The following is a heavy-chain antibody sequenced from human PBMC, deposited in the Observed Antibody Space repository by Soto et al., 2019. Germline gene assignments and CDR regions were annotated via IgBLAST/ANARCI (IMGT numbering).Heavy chain of an antibody. CDR2: ISWNSGSI. CDR1: GFTFDDYA. Sequence: EVQLVESGGGLVQPGRSLRLTCAASGFTFDDYAMHWVRQAPGKGLEWVSGISWNSGSIGYADSVKGRFTISRDNAKNSLYLQMNSLRAEDTALYYCAKAYYDILTGYYDYLYYFDYWGQGTLVTVSS. D-gene: IGHD3-9*01. J-gene: IGHJ4*02. CDR3: AKAYYDILTGYYDYLYYFDY. V-gene: IGHV3-9*01.